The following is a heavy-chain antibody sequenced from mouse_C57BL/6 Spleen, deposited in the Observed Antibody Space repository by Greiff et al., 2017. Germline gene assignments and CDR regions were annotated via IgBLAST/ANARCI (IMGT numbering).Heavy chain of an antibody. CDR3: ARGGDYAFAY. Sequence: VQLQQPGPELVKPGASVKISCKASGYSFTGYYMNWVKQSPEKSLEWIGEINPSTGGTTYNQKFKAKATLTVDKSSSTAYMQLKSLTSEDSAVYYCARGGDYAFAYWGQGTLVTVSA. CDR1: GYSFTGYY. J-gene: IGHJ3*01. V-gene: IGHV1-42*01. CDR2: INPSTGGT. D-gene: IGHD2-4*01.